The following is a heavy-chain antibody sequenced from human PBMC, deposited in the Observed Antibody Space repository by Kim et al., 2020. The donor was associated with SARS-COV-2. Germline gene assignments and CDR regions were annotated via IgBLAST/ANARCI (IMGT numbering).Heavy chain of an antibody. D-gene: IGHD3-3*01. V-gene: IGHV4-39*01. Sequence: SETLSLTCTVSGGSISSSSYYWGWIRQPPGKGLEWIGSIYYSGSTYYNPSLKSRVTISVDTSKNQFSLKLSSVTAADTAVYYCARLQPPDYDFWSGYYYEDYNWFDPWGQGTLVTVSS. CDR2: IYYSGST. CDR1: GGSISSSSYY. J-gene: IGHJ5*02. CDR3: ARLQPPDYDFWSGYYYEDYNWFDP.